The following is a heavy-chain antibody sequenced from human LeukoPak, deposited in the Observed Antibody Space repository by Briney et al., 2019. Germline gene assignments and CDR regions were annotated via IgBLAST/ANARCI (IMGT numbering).Heavy chain of an antibody. V-gene: IGHV4-59*01. CDR3: ARATPKNYGIYYYYYYYMDV. CDR2: IYYSGST. J-gene: IGHJ6*03. CDR1: GGSISSYY. Sequence: PSETLSLTCTVSGGSISSYYWSWIRQPPGKGLEWIGYIYYSGSTNYNPSLKSRVTISVDTSKNQFSLKLSSVTAADTAVYYCARATPKNYGIYYYYYYYMDVWGKGTTVTISS. D-gene: IGHD3-9*01.